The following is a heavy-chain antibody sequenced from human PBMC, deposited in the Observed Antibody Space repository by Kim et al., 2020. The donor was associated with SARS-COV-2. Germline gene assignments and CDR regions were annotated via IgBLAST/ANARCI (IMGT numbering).Heavy chain of an antibody. CDR1: GFTVSSNY. Sequence: GGSLRLSCAASGFTVSSNYMSWVRQAPGKGLEWVSVIYSGGSTYYADSVKGRFTISRHNSKNTLYLQMNSLRAEDTAVYYCARVQSNWNYEGIDYWGQGTLVTVSS. CDR3: ARVQSNWNYEGIDY. D-gene: IGHD1-7*01. J-gene: IGHJ4*02. CDR2: IYSGGST. V-gene: IGHV3-53*04.